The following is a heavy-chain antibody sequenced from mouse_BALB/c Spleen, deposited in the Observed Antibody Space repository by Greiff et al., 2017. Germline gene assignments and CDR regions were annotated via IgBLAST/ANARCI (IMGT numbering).Heavy chain of an antibody. J-gene: IGHJ2*01. D-gene: IGHD2-14*01. V-gene: IGHV2-6-7*01. CDR2: IWGDGST. CDR1: GFSLTGYG. CDR3: ARAYYRYDGDYFDY. Sequence: VQRVESGPGLVAPSQSLSITCTVSGFSLTGYGVNWVRQPPGKGLEWLGMIWGDGSTDYNSALKSRLSISKDNSKSQVFLKMNSLQTDDTARYYCARAYYRYDGDYFDYWGQGTTLTVSS.